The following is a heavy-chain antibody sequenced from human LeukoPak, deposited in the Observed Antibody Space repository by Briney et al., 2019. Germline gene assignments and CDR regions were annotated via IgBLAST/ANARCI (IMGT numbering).Heavy chain of an antibody. CDR3: ARGGSSWDMYYFDY. Sequence: PSQTLSLTCTVSGGSISSGGYYWSWIRQHPGKGLEWIGYIYYSGSTYYNPSLKSRVTISVDTSKNQFSLKLSSVTAAHPAVYYCARGGSSWDMYYFDYWGQGTLVTVSS. D-gene: IGHD6-13*01. CDR1: GGSISSGGYY. J-gene: IGHJ4*02. CDR2: IYYSGST. V-gene: IGHV4-31*03.